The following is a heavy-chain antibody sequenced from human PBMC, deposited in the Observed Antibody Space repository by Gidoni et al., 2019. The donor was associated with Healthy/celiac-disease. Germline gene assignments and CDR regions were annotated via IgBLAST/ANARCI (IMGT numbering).Heavy chain of an antibody. CDR3: ARRGYSQGVGMDV. Sequence: QVQLQQWGAGLLKPSETLSLTCAVYGRSFSGYYWSWIRQPPGKGLEWIGEINHSGSTNYNPSLKSRVTISVDTSKNQFSLKLSSVTAADTAVYYCARRGYSQGVGMDVWGQGTTVTVSS. V-gene: IGHV4-34*01. D-gene: IGHD5-18*01. CDR1: GRSFSGYY. CDR2: INHSGST. J-gene: IGHJ6*02.